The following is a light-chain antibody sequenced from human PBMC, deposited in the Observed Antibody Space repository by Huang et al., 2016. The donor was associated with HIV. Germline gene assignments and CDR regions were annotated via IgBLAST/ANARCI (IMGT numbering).Light chain of an antibody. V-gene: IGKV1-39*01. Sequence: DIQMTQSPSSLSASVGVRVTITCRASQSIKKYLNWYQQKPGKAPKLLIYGASSLQSGVPSSFSGSGSGTDFTLTISSLQPEDFATYYCQQSYSTLLFTFGPGTKVDI. J-gene: IGKJ3*01. CDR1: QSIKKY. CDR2: GAS. CDR3: QQSYSTLLFT.